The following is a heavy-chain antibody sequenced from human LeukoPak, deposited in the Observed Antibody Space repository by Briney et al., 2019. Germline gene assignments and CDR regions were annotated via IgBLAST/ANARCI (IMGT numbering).Heavy chain of an antibody. V-gene: IGHV4-39*01. D-gene: IGHD3-22*01. J-gene: IGHJ5*02. CDR3: ASATTMIVGYGGWFDP. CDR1: GGSISSSSYY. Sequence: SETLSLTCTVSGGSISSSSYYWGWIRQPPGKGLEWIGSIYYSGSTYYNPSLKSRVTISVDTSKNQFSLKLSSVTAADTAVYYCASATTMIVGYGGWFDPWGQGTLVTVSS. CDR2: IYYSGST.